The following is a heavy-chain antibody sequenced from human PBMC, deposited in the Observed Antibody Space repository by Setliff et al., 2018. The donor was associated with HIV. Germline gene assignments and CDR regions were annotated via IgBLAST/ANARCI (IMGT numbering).Heavy chain of an antibody. CDR1: GFTFSLYS. V-gene: IGHV3-48*01. Sequence: PGGSLRLSCAASGFTFSLYSMNWVRQAPGKGLEWVSYISGSSTAIYYTDSVKGRFTISRDNAKNSLYLQMNSLRAEDTAVYYCARDFDSWGQGTLVTVSS. J-gene: IGHJ4*02. CDR3: ARDFDS. CDR2: ISGSSTAI.